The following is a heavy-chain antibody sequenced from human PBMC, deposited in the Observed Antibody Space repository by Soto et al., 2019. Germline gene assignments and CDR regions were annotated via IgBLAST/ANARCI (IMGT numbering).Heavy chain of an antibody. CDR3: AREEVQLEYWFDP. J-gene: IGHJ5*02. CDR2: IYSGGST. V-gene: IGHV3-66*01. D-gene: IGHD1-1*01. CDR1: GFTVSSNY. Sequence: GGSLRLSCAASGFTVSSNYMSWVRQAPGKGLEWVSVIYSGGSTYYADSVKGRFTISRDNSKNTLYLQMNSLRAEDTAVYYCAREEVQLEYWFDPWGQGTLVTVSS.